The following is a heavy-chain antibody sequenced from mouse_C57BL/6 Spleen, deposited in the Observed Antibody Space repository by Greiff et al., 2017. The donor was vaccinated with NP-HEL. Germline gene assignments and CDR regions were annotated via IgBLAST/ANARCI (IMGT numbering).Heavy chain of an antibody. CDR1: GYTFTSYW. J-gene: IGHJ2*01. CDR2: IDPSDSYT. CDR3: ARVNGGNYLFDY. V-gene: IGHV1-69*01. D-gene: IGHD2-1*01. Sequence: VQLQQPGAELVMPGASVKLSCKASGYTFTSYWMHWVKQRPGQGLEWIGEIDPSDSYTNYNQKFKGKSTLTVDKSSSTAYMQLSSLTSEDSAVYYCARVNGGNYLFDYWGQGTTLTVSS.